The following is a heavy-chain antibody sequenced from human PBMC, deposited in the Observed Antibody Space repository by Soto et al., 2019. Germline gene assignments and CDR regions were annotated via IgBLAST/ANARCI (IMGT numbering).Heavy chain of an antibody. CDR2: ISGNGGIT. D-gene: IGHD3-22*01. V-gene: IGHV3-23*01. Sequence: EVQLFESGGGLVQPGGSLRLSCEASGFTFNNYAMSWVRQAPGKGLEWVSAISGNGGITSYADSVKGRFTISRDNSKNPWYVQMNSLGAQDTAVHFCSKVGGGLYYFDTSGFYYVDSWGQGTLVTVSS. CDR1: GFTFNNYA. J-gene: IGHJ4*02. CDR3: SKVGGGLYYFDTSGFYYVDS.